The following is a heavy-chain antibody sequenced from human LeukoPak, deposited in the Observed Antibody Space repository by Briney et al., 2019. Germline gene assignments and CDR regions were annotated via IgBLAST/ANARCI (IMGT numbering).Heavy chain of an antibody. Sequence: SVKVSCKGSGGTFNRYPMTWVRQAPGQGLEWMGGIIPMVGTVKYAQKFQGRITITGDKSTSTVYMELSILTSDDTALYFCARGGGWADGYSPIDFWGQGTLVTVSS. CDR2: IIPMVGTV. J-gene: IGHJ4*02. V-gene: IGHV1-69*06. D-gene: IGHD5-24*01. CDR3: ARGGGWADGYSPIDF. CDR1: GGTFNRYP.